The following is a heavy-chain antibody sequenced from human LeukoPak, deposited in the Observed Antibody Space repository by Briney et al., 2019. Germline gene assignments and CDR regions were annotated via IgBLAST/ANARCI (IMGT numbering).Heavy chain of an antibody. CDR3: ARTTKSYYYGMDV. CDR2: IYYSGST. J-gene: IGHJ6*02. V-gene: IGHV4-59*08. CDR1: GGSISSYY. D-gene: IGHD2-8*01. Sequence: PSETLSLTCTVSGGSISSYYWSWIRQPPGKGLEWIGSIYYSGSTNYNPSLKSRVTISVDTSKNQFSLKLSSATAADTAVYYCARTTKSYYYGMDVWGQGTTVTVSS.